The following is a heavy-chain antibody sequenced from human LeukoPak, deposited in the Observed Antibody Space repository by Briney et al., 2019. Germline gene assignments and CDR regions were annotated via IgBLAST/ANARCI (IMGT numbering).Heavy chain of an antibody. CDR1: GGSFSGYY. CDR2: INHSGST. V-gene: IGHV4-34*01. D-gene: IGHD2-15*01. Sequence: SETLSLTCAVYGGSFSGYYWSWIRQPPGKGLEWIGEINHSGSTNYNPSLKSRVTISVDTSKNQFSLKLSSVTAADTAVYYCARGGYCSGGSCYGGAFDYWGREPWSPSPQ. J-gene: IGHJ4*02. CDR3: ARGGYCSGGSCYGGAFDY.